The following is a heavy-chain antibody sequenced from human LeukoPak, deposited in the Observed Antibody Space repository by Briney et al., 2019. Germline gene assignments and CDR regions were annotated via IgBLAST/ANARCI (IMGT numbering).Heavy chain of an antibody. CDR1: GFTVSNKY. CDR2: IYRDGRT. CDR3: ARGLFLSGYLDAFDI. V-gene: IGHV3-53*01. D-gene: IGHD3-22*01. J-gene: IGHJ3*02. Sequence: GSLRLSCAVSGFTVSNKYMTWVRQAPGKGLEWVSLIYRDGRTYYADSVKGRCTISRDNSKNTLYLQMNSLRVEDTAMYYCARGLFLSGYLDAFDIWGQGTVVTVSS.